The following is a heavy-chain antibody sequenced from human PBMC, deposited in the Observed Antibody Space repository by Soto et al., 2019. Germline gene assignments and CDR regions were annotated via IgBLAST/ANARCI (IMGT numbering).Heavy chain of an antibody. V-gene: IGHV4-30-4*01. D-gene: IGHD6-13*01. J-gene: IGHJ4*02. CDR2: IYYSGST. CDR1: GGYISNGDYY. CDR3: ASRHSSPYFDY. Sequence: SEPLSHPCSVSGGYISNGDYYWSLINQPPGKGLEWIGSIYYSGSTYYNPSLKSRVTISVDTSKNQFSLKLNSVTAADTAVYYCASRHSSPYFDYWGQGTLVTVS.